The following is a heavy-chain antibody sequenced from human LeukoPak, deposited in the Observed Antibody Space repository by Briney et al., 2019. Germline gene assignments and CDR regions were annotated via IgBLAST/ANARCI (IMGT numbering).Heavy chain of an antibody. Sequence: GGSLRLSCAASGFTFSNYWMNWVRQAPGKGLVWVSRINKDGSDISYADSVKGRFTISGDNAKSTLHLQMNSLRAEDTGVYYCARGRGYSYAPYDYWGQGTLVTVSS. CDR3: ARGRGYSYAPYDY. J-gene: IGHJ4*02. V-gene: IGHV3-74*01. D-gene: IGHD5-18*01. CDR2: INKDGSDI. CDR1: GFTFSNYW.